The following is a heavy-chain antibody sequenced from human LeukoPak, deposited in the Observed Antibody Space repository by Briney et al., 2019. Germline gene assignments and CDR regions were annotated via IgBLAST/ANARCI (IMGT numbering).Heavy chain of an antibody. Sequence: GGSLRLSCAASGFTFDDYAMHWVRQAPGKGLEWVSRIGGDGITTYYADSVKGRFTISRDNAKNSLYLHMNSLRAEDTAVYYCARAPYCGGDCYLYYFDYWGQGTLVTVSS. J-gene: IGHJ4*02. CDR3: ARAPYCGGDCYLYYFDY. CDR1: GFTFDDYA. V-gene: IGHV3-43*02. D-gene: IGHD2-21*02. CDR2: IGGDGITT.